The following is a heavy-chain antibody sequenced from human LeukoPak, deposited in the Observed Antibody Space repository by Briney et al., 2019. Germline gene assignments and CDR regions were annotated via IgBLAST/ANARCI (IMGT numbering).Heavy chain of an antibody. D-gene: IGHD5-12*01. CDR1: GGSFSGYY. CDR3: ASPAESSGSEPYYFDY. CDR2: INHSGST. Sequence: SETLSLTCAVYGGSFSGYYWSWIRQPPGKGLEWIGEINHSGSTNYNPSLKSRVTVSVDTSKNQFSLKLSSVTAADTAVYYCASPAESSGSEPYYFDYWGQGTLVPVSS. V-gene: IGHV4-34*01. J-gene: IGHJ4*02.